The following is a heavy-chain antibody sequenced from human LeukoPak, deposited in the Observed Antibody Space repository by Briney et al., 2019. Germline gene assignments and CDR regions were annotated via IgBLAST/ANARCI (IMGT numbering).Heavy chain of an antibody. CDR2: IKNDGSYT. CDR3: ARDLGRGGDSSGYYSDLNAFDI. D-gene: IGHD3-22*01. V-gene: IGHV3-74*01. Sequence: GGSLRLSCAASGFTFSSYWMHWVRHAPGKGLMWVSRIKNDGSYTSYVDSVKGRFSISRDNAKNTLYLQMNSLRAEDTAVYYCARDLGRGGDSSGYYSDLNAFDIWGQGTMVTVSS. CDR1: GFTFSSYW. J-gene: IGHJ3*02.